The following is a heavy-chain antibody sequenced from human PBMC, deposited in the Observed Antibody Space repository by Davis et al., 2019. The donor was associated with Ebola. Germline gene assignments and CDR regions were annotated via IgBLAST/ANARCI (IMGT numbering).Heavy chain of an antibody. CDR3: ARGTRSIAAAGPLGV. CDR2: MNPNSGNT. J-gene: IGHJ6*02. D-gene: IGHD6-13*01. V-gene: IGHV1-8*01. CDR1: GYTFSSYD. Sequence: ASVKVSCKASGYTFSSYDINWVRQATGQGLEWMGWMNPNSGNTGYAQKFQGRVTMTTNTSISTAYMELSRLRSDDTAVYYCARGTRSIAAAGPLGVWGQGTTVTVSS.